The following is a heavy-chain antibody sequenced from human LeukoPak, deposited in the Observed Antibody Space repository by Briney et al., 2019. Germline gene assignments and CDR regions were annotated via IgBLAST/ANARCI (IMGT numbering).Heavy chain of an antibody. CDR2: IYYSGST. CDR1: GGSISSYY. J-gene: IGHJ5*02. CDR3: ARRATYNPMRLYNWFDP. Sequence: SETLSLTCTVSGGSISSYYWSWIRQPPGKGLEWIGYIYYSGSTNYTPSLKSRVTISVDSSKKQFFLKLSSVTAADTAVYYCARRATYNPMRLYNWFDPWGQGTLVTVSS. V-gene: IGHV4-59*12. D-gene: IGHD2-2*01.